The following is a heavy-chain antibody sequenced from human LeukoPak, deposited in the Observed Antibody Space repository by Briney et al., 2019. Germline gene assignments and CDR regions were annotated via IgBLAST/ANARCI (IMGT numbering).Heavy chain of an antibody. Sequence: EASVKVSCKASGGTFSSNAISWVRQAPGQGLEWMGGIIPIFGTANYAQKFQGRVTITADKSTSTAYMELSSLRSEDTAVYYCARFRQGYSSSSDYFDYWGQGTLVTVSS. V-gene: IGHV1-69*06. J-gene: IGHJ4*02. CDR2: IIPIFGTA. CDR3: ARFRQGYSSSSDYFDY. CDR1: GGTFSSNA. D-gene: IGHD6-6*01.